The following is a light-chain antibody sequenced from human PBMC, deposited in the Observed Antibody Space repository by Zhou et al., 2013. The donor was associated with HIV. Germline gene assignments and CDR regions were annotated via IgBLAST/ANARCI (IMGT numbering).Light chain of an antibody. V-gene: IGKV1-5*03. CDR3: QHYNSYSGT. CDR2: KAS. Sequence: DIQMTQSPSTLSASVGDRVTITCRASQSISTWLAWYQHKPGKAPNLLIYKASTLESGVPSRFSGGGSGTDFTLTISSLQPDDFATYYCQHYNSYSGTFGQGTKVEIK. J-gene: IGKJ1*01. CDR1: QSISTW.